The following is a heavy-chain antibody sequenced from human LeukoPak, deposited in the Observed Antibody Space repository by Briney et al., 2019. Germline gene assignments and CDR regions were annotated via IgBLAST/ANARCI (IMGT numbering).Heavy chain of an antibody. D-gene: IGHD6-6*01. CDR2: ISSSSSYI. CDR1: GFTFSSYA. V-gene: IGHV3-21*01. CDR3: ARDDPNESSSG. Sequence: GGSLRLSCAASGFTFSSYAMHWVRQAPGKGLEWVSSISSSSSYIYYADSVRGRFTVSRDNAKNSLYLQMNSLRAEDTAVYYCARDDPNESSSGWGQGTMVTVSS. J-gene: IGHJ3*01.